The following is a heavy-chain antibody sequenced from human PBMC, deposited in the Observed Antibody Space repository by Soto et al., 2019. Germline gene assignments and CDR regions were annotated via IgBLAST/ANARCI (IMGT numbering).Heavy chain of an antibody. CDR1: GFTFSDYY. V-gene: IGHV3-11*01. CDR2: ISSSGSTI. D-gene: IGHD2-21*02. J-gene: IGHJ3*02. CDR3: ARDSRGDHDAFEI. Sequence: GGSLRLSCAASGFTFSDYYMSWIRQAPGQGLEWVSYISSSGSTIYYADSVKGRFTISRDNAKNSLYLQMNSLRAEDTAVYYCARDSRGDHDAFEIWGQGTMVTVSS.